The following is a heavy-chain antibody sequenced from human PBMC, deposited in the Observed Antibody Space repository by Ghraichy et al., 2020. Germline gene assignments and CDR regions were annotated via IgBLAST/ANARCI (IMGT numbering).Heavy chain of an antibody. J-gene: IGHJ6*02. CDR3: ARQSRFYYYAMDV. CDR1: GGSIYSSHYY. Sequence: ESLNISCNVSGGSIYSSHYYWGLIRQPPGKGLEWIGSIDYSGRAYYNPSLESRLTMSLDTSKNQFSLKMKSVTVADMAVYYCARQSRFYYYAMDVWGQG. D-gene: IGHD3-3*01. CDR2: IDYSGRA. V-gene: IGHV4-39*01.